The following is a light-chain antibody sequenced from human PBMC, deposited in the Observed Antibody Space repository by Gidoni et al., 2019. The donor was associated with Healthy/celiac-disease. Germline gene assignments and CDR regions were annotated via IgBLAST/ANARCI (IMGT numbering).Light chain of an antibody. J-gene: IGKJ4*01. V-gene: IGKV2-28*01. Sequence: DIVMTQSPLSLPVTPGEPASISCRSSPSLLHSNGYNYLDWYLQTPGQSPQLLLYLASNRASGVPDRFSGSGSGSDFTLKISRVEAEDVGVYYCMQALQTPLTFGGGTKVEIK. CDR3: MQALQTPLT. CDR2: LAS. CDR1: PSLLHSNGYNY.